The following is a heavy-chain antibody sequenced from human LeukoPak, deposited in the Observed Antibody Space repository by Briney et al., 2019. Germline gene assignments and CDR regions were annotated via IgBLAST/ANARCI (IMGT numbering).Heavy chain of an antibody. CDR1: VFTFSSYW. J-gene: IGHJ4*02. CDR3: ARDPTPIFGVVIYFDY. V-gene: IGHV3-7*01. Sequence: PGGSLRLSCAASVFTFSSYWVSWVRQAPWKGLEWVANIKQDGSEKYYVDSVKGRFTISRDNAKNSLYLQMNSLRAEDTAVYYCARDPTPIFGVVIYFDYWGQGTLVTVSS. D-gene: IGHD3-3*01. CDR2: IKQDGSEK.